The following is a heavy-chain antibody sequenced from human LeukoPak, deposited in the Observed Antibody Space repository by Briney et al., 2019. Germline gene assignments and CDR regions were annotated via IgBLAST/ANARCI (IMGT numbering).Heavy chain of an antibody. CDR1: GGSISSYY. V-gene: IGHV4-59*01. J-gene: IGHJ6*02. CDR3: ARDRGGVVGATTYYYYGMDV. Sequence: PSETLSLTCTVSGGSISSYYWSWIRQPPGKGLEWIGYIYYSGSANYNPSLKSRVTISVDTSKNKFSLKLSSVTAADTAVYYCARDRGGVVGATTYYYYGMDVWGQGTTVTVSS. D-gene: IGHD1-26*01. CDR2: IYYSGSA.